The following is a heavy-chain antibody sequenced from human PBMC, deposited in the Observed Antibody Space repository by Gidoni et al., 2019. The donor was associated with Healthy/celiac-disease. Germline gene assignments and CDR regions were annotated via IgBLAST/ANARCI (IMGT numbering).Heavy chain of an antibody. CDR3: ARHPLVWALAGSSFDY. V-gene: IGHV4-39*01. J-gene: IGHJ4*02. Sequence: QLQLQEPRPALVKPSETLSLTCTVPGSSISSSRYYWGWILLPPGKGLELIGIIYYSECTSYTPCLQGRVPISVDPSKLQFSLKLSSVTAAETPWYSCARHPLVWALAGSSFDYLGQGTLVTVSS. CDR1: GSSISSSRYY. D-gene: IGHD6-19*01. CDR2: IYYSECT.